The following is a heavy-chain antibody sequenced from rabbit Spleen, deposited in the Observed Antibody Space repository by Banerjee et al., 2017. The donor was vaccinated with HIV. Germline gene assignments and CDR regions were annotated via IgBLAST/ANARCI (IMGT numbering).Heavy chain of an antibody. Sequence: QEQLVESGGGLVQPEGSLTLTCTASGFSFSSNYYMCWVRQAPGKGLEWIACIYGGDIHSTAYATWAKGRFTISKASSTTVTLQMTRLTAADTATYFCVKSGDMWYTYFILWGPGTLVTVS. D-gene: IGHD2-1*01. J-gene: IGHJ4*01. CDR3: VKSGDMWYTYFIL. CDR2: IYGGDIHST. V-gene: IGHV1S45*01. CDR1: GFSFSSNYY.